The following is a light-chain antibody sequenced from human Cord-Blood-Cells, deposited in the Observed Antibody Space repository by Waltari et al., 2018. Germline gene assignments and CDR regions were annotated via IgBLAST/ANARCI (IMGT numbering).Light chain of an antibody. CDR2: DVS. CDR1: SSDVGGYNY. J-gene: IGLJ1*01. Sequence: QSALTQPASVSGSPGQSITISCTGTSSDVGGYNYVSWYQQHPGKAPKLMIYDVSKRPSGVSNHFSGSKSGNTASLTISGLQAEDEADYYCSSYTSSRVFGTGTKVTVL. CDR3: SSYTSSRV. V-gene: IGLV2-14*01.